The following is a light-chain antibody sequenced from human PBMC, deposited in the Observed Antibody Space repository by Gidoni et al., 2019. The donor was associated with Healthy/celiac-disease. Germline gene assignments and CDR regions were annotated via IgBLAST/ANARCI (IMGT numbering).Light chain of an antibody. CDR2: GKN. V-gene: IGLV3-19*01. CDR3: NSRDSSGNHWV. Sequence: SSELTQDPAASVALGQTVRITCQGDSLRSYYAIWYQQKPGQAPVLVIYGKNNRPSGIPDRFSGSSSGNTASLTITGAQAEDEADYYCNSRDSSGNHWVFGGGTKLTVL. CDR1: SLRSYY. J-gene: IGLJ3*02.